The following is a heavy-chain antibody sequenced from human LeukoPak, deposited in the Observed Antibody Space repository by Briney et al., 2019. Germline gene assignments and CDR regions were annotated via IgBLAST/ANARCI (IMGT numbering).Heavy chain of an antibody. J-gene: IGHJ6*02. CDR3: ARDEAIFGAGYYYGMDV. CDR1: GGSISSGDYY. D-gene: IGHD3-3*01. CDR2: IYYSGST. V-gene: IGHV4-30-4*01. Sequence: SQTLSLTCTVSGGSISSGDYYWSWIRQPPGKGLEWIGYIYYSGSTYYNPSLKSRVTISVDTSKNQFSLKLSSVTAADTAVYYCARDEAIFGAGYYYGMDVWGQGTTVTVPS.